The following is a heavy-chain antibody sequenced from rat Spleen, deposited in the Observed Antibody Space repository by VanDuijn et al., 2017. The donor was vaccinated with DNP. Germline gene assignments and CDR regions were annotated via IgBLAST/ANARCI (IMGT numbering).Heavy chain of an antibody. V-gene: IGHV2-77*01. Sequence: QEQMKETGPGLVQTTQTLSVTCTVSGFALTSYGVHWVRQAPGKGLEWMGMIWGDGNTNYNSALKSRLSISRDTSKSQVFLKMNSLQTDDTAVYYCTTDQDYWGQGVMVTVSS. J-gene: IGHJ2*01. CDR1: GFALTSYG. CDR2: IWGDGNT. CDR3: TTDQDY. D-gene: IGHD1-11*01.